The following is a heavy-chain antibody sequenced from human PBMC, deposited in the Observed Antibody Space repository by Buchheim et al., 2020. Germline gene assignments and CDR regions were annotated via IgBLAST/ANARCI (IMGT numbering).Heavy chain of an antibody. J-gene: IGHJ6*02. CDR1: GGSISSSSYY. Sequence: QLQLQESGPGLVKPSETLSLTCTVSGGSISSSSYYWGWIRQPPGKGLEWIGCIYYSGSTYYNPSLKSRVTISVDTSKNQFSLKLSSVTAADTAVYYCAANGGNFNYYYGMDVWGQGTT. V-gene: IGHV4-39*01. CDR3: AANGGNFNYYYGMDV. D-gene: IGHD4-23*01. CDR2: IYYSGST.